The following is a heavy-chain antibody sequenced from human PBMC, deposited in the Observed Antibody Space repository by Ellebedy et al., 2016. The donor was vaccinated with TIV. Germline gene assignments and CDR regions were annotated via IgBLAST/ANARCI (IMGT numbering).Heavy chain of an antibody. D-gene: IGHD2-15*01. CDR1: GFNFGDYA. J-gene: IGHJ5*02. V-gene: IGHV3-9*01. CDR3: VKDEGWVDWFDP. CDR2: ISANSDGI. Sequence: GGSLRLXXAASGFNFGDYAMHWVRQAPGKGLEWVAGISANSDGIGYADSLRGRVTISRENAKNALFLQMNRLRDEDTALYYGVKDEGWVDWFDPWGNGSLVTVS.